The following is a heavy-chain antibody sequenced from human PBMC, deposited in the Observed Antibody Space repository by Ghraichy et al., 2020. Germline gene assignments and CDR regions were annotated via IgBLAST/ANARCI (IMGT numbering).Heavy chain of an antibody. CDR2: IRYDGSNK. D-gene: IGHD4-17*01. Sequence: GGSLRLSCAASGFTFSSYGMHWVRQAPGKGLEWVAFIRYDGSNKYYADSVKGRFTISRDISKNTLYLQMNSLRAEDTAVYYCASPRAPYGDYEGGYFDYWGQGTLVTVSS. J-gene: IGHJ4*02. V-gene: IGHV3-30*02. CDR1: GFTFSSYG. CDR3: ASPRAPYGDYEGGYFDY.